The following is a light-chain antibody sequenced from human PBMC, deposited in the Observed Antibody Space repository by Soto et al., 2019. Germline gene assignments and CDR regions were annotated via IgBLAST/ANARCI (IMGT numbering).Light chain of an antibody. CDR1: QSISSW. J-gene: IGKJ1*01. V-gene: IGKV1-5*01. CDR3: QHYNSYPWA. Sequence: DLQMTQSPSTLSASVGDRVTITCRASQSISSWLAWYQQKPGKAPKVLIYDASNLGSGVPSRFSGSGSGTEFTLTISGLQPDDFATYYCQHYNSYPWAFGQGTRVEIK. CDR2: DAS.